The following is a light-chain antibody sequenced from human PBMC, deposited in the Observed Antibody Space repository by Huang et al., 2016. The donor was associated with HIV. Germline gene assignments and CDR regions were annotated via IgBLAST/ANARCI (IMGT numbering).Light chain of an antibody. CDR3: QQSYSNTFT. Sequence: DIQMTQSPSSLSASVGDSVIITCRASQSISSYLNWLQQQPGKAPNLLIYAASSVQSGGPSRFSGSGSGTDFTLTIRRLQPEDFATYYCQQSYSNTFTFGAGTKVDVK. CDR1: QSISSY. V-gene: IGKV1-39*01. J-gene: IGKJ3*01. CDR2: AAS.